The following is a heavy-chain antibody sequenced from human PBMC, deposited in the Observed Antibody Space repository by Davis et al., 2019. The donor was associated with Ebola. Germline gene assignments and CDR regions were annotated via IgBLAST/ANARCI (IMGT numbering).Heavy chain of an antibody. V-gene: IGHV1-46*01. J-gene: IGHJ6*02. D-gene: IGHD4-17*01. Sequence: AASVKVSCKASGYTFTSYYMYWVRQAPGQGLEWMGIINPKGCSTTYAQKFQGRVTMTRDTSTSTVYMELSSLRSEDTAVYYCARVHGDFPYYYYGMDVWGQGTMVTVSS. CDR2: INPKGCST. CDR1: GYTFTSYY. CDR3: ARVHGDFPYYYYGMDV.